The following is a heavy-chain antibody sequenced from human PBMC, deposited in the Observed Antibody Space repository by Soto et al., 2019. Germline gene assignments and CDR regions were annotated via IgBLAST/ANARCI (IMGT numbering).Heavy chain of an antibody. V-gene: IGHV3-7*01. CDR1: GFMFSTYL. J-gene: IGHJ6*02. CDR3: VGALTYEVSYSSYGMDV. CDR2: IRQGGNEK. D-gene: IGHD2-21*01. Sequence: EVQLVESGGGLVQPGGSLRLSCTASGFMFSTYLMSWVRQAPGKGLEWVANIRQGGNEKFYVDSVKGRLTIYRDIAKESPYAQMNSLRARDTAVYEGVGALTYEVSYSSYGMDVWGQGTPVTVSS.